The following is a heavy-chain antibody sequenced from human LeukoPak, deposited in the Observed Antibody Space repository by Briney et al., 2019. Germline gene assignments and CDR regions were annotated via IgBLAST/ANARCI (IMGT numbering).Heavy chain of an antibody. D-gene: IGHD2-2*01. CDR2: ISSNGGST. CDR3: ARGGCSSTSCNFDY. CDR1: GFTFSSNA. Sequence: GGSLRLSCAASGFTFSSNAMHWVRQAAGKGLEYVSAISSNGGSTYYANSVKGRFTISRDNSKNTLYLQMGSLRAEDMAVYYCARGGCSSTSCNFDYWGQGTLVTVSS. J-gene: IGHJ4*02. V-gene: IGHV3-64*01.